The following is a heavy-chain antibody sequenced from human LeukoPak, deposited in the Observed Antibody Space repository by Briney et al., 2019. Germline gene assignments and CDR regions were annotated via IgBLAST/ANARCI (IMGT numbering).Heavy chain of an antibody. CDR3: ARLRLGAGGYFDY. V-gene: IGHV1-2*06. CDR2: INPNSGGT. D-gene: IGHD3-16*01. CDR1: GYTFTGYY. J-gene: IGHJ4*02. Sequence: ASVKVSCKASGYTFTGYYMHWVRQAPGQGLEWMGRINPNSGGTNYAQKFQGRVTMTRDTSISTAYMELSRLRSDDTAVYYCARLRLGAGGYFDYWGQGTLVTVPS.